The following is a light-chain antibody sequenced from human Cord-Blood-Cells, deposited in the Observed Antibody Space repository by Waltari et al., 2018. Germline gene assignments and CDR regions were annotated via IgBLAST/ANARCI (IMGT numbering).Light chain of an antibody. CDR3: CSYAGSSTWV. V-gene: IGLV2-23*01. CDR1: SSAVRSYNL. CDR2: AGS. Sequence: QSALTHPASVSGSPGQSTTIPCTGTSSAVRSYNLVSWYQQQPAKAPKLMIYAGSKRPSGVSKRFSGSKSGNTASLPISGLQAEDEADYYCCSYAGSSTWVFGGGTKLTVL. J-gene: IGLJ3*02.